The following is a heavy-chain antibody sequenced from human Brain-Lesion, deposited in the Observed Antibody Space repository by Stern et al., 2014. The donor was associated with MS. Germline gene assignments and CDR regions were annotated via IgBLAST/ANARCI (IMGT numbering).Heavy chain of an antibody. D-gene: IGHD2-2*01. J-gene: IGHJ6*02. CDR1: GGSISSGGYY. Sequence: VQLVESGPGLVKPSQTLSLSCTVSGGSISSGGYYWSWIRQPAGKGLEWIGRIFNSGSTSHNPSPKSRGTISIDTSKHQSSLGLNSMTAADTAVYYCARGRVVPGFQYYATDVWGQGTTVIVSS. CDR3: ARGRVVPGFQYYATDV. CDR2: IFNSGST. V-gene: IGHV4-61*02.